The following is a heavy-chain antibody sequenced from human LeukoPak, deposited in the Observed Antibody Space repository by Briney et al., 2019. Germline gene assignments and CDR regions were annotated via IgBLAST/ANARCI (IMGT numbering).Heavy chain of an antibody. CDR1: GFTFSSYA. V-gene: IGHV3-30*04. J-gene: IGHJ6*04. Sequence: GRSLRLSCAASGFTFSSYAMHWVRQAPGKGLEWVAVISYDGSNKYYADSVKGRFTISRDNSKNTLYLQMNSLRAEDTAVYYCARGNDYGGPSYYYGMDVWGKGTTVTVSS. CDR2: ISYDGSNK. CDR3: ARGNDYGGPSYYYGMDV. D-gene: IGHD4-23*01.